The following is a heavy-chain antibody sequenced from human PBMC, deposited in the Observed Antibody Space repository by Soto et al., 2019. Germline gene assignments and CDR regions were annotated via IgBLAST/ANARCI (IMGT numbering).Heavy chain of an antibody. Sequence: PGGSLRLSCAASGFTFSDYYMSWIRQAPGKGLEWVSYISSSSSYTNYADSVKGRFTISRDNAKNSLYLQMNSLRAEDTAVYYCARDKPPHSSGWPYYYYYGMDVWGQGTTVTVSS. J-gene: IGHJ6*02. V-gene: IGHV3-11*06. CDR3: ARDKPPHSSGWPYYYYYGMDV. D-gene: IGHD6-19*01. CDR1: GFTFSDYY. CDR2: ISSSSSYT.